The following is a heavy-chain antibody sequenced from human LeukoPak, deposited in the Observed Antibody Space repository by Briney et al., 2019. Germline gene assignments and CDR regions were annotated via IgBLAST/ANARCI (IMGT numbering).Heavy chain of an antibody. CDR3: ARGAPYYYDSSGLPFDAFDI. J-gene: IGHJ3*02. CDR2: INHSGST. CDR1: GGSFSGYY. Sequence: SETLSLTCTVYGGSFSGYYWSWIRQPPGKGLEWIGEINHSGSTNYNPSLKSRVTISVDTSKNQFSLKLSSVTAADTAVYYCARGAPYYYDSSGLPFDAFDIWGQGTMVTVSS. V-gene: IGHV4-34*01. D-gene: IGHD3-22*01.